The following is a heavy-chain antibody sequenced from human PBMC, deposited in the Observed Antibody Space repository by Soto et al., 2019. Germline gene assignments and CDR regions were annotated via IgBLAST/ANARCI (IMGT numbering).Heavy chain of an antibody. Sequence: QVQLQQWGAGLLKPSETLSLTCAVYGGSFSGYYWSWIRQPPGKGLEWIGEINHSGSTNYKPSLKSRVTISVDTSKNQFSLKLSSVTAADTAVYYGARGEQQLVDYWGQGTLVTVSS. CDR2: INHSGST. CDR3: ARGEQQLVDY. J-gene: IGHJ4*02. D-gene: IGHD6-13*01. V-gene: IGHV4-34*01. CDR1: GGSFSGYY.